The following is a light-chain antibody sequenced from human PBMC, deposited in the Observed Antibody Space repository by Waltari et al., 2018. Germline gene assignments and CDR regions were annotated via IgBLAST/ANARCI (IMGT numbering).Light chain of an antibody. Sequence: QSGLTQPPSVSGAPGQRVTISCTGSSSNIGGGYDVHWYQLLPGTAPKPLIFGNSNRPSGVPDRFSGSKSGTSASLAITGLQAEDEADYYCQSYDSSLSGSVFGGGTKLTVL. CDR2: GNS. J-gene: IGLJ2*01. CDR3: QSYDSSLSGSV. V-gene: IGLV1-40*01. CDR1: SSNIGGGYD.